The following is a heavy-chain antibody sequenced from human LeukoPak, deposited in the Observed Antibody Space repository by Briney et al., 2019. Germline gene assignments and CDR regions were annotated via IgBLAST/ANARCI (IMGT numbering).Heavy chain of an antibody. V-gene: IGHV3-48*03. Sequence: PGGSLRLSCAASGFTFSSYEMNWVRQAPGKVLEWVSAISSSGSTIYYADSVKGRFTISRDNSNNSLYLQMNSLRTEDTALYYCAKDIEKWEFFPMDVWGKGTTVTVSS. CDR1: GFTFSSYE. CDR2: ISSSGSTI. J-gene: IGHJ6*04. CDR3: AKDIEKWEFFPMDV. D-gene: IGHD1-26*01.